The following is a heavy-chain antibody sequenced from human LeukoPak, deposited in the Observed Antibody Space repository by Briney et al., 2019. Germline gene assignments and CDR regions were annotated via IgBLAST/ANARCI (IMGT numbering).Heavy chain of an antibody. CDR2: IKSKTDGGTT. Sequence: GGSLRLSCAASGFTFSNAWMSWVRQAPGKGLEWVGRIKSKTDGGTTDYAAPVKGRFTISRDDSKNTLDLQMNSLKTEDTAVYYCTTGPLLFGELLHYWGQGTLVTVSS. V-gene: IGHV3-15*01. CDR3: TTGPLLFGELLHY. CDR1: GFTFSNAW. J-gene: IGHJ4*02. D-gene: IGHD3-10*01.